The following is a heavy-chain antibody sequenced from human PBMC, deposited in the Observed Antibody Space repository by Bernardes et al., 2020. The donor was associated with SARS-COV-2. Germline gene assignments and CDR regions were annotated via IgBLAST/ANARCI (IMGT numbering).Heavy chain of an antibody. CDR1: GFTFSTYC. D-gene: IGHD2-21*01. J-gene: IGHJ4*02. V-gene: IGHV3-7*01. CDR2: IKGDASDK. CDR3: ARDGDGYFDY. Sequence: GGSLRLSCAASGFTFSTYCMTWVRQAPGKGLEWVANIKGDASDKYYVDSVKGRFTISRDNAKSSLYLQMNSLRAEDTAVYFCARDGDGYFDYWSQGILVTVAS.